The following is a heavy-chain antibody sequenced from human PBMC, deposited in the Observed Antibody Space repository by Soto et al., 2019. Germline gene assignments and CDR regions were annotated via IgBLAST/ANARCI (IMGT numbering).Heavy chain of an antibody. Sequence: QVQLVQSGAEVKKPGSSVKVSCKASGGTFSTYGINWVRQAPGQGLEWMGGIIPMFGTTNYAQKFQGRVTITADESTSTAYMELSSLRSEDTAVYYCARDLDPWYCVNSLSLDYWGQGTLVTVSS. J-gene: IGHJ4*02. D-gene: IGHD2-15*01. CDR1: GGTFSTYG. CDR3: ARDLDPWYCVNSLSLDY. V-gene: IGHV1-69*12. CDR2: IIPMFGTT.